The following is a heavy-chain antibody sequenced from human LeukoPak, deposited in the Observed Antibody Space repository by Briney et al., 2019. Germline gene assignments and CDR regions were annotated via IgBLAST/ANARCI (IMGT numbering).Heavy chain of an antibody. CDR3: ARHRALWFGELPLGYYYYYMDV. J-gene: IGHJ6*03. CDR1: GGSTSSSSYY. D-gene: IGHD3-10*01. V-gene: IGHV4-39*01. Sequence: SETLSLTCTVSGGSTSSSSYYWSWIRQPPGKGLEWIGEINHSGSTNYNPSLKSRVTISVDTSKNQFSLKLSSVTAADTAVYYCARHRALWFGELPLGYYYYYMDVWGKGTTVTISS. CDR2: INHSGST.